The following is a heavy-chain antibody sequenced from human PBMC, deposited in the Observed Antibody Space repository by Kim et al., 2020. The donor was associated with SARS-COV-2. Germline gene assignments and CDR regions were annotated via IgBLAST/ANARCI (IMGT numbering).Heavy chain of an antibody. CDR3: ARRTYGSPSYSDAFDV. V-gene: IGHV3-13*01. CDR1: GFTFSSYD. D-gene: IGHD3-10*01. J-gene: IGHJ3*01. Sequence: GGSLRLSCAASGFTFSSYDMHWVRQVTGKGLEWISAIGVGGETYYPGSVKGRFTISRENAKNSLYLQVNSLRAGDTAVYYCARRTYGSPSYSDAFDVWGQGTMVTVSS. CDR2: IGVGGET.